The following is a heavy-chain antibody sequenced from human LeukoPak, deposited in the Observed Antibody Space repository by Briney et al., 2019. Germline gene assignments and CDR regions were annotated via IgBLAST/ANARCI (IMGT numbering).Heavy chain of an antibody. CDR2: ISSSGSTI. CDR3: AKGLEVIADSSGYDY. D-gene: IGHD3-22*01. J-gene: IGHJ4*02. Sequence: GGSLRLSCAASGFTFSSYEMNWVRQAPGKGLEWVSHISSSGSTIYYADSVKGRFTISRDNAKNSLYLQMNRLRAEDTAVYYCAKGLEVIADSSGYDYWGQGTLVTVSS. V-gene: IGHV3-48*03. CDR1: GFTFSSYE.